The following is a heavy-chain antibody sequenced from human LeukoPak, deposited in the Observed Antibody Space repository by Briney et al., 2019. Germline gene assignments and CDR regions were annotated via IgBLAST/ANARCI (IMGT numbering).Heavy chain of an antibody. CDR3: ARDKIVGATYFDY. Sequence: GGSLRLSCAASGFTFSSYWMSWVRQAPGKGLEWVANIKQDGSEKYYVDSVKGRFTISRNNAKNSLYLQMNSLRAEDTAVYYCARDKIVGATYFDYWGQGTLVTVSS. D-gene: IGHD1-26*01. V-gene: IGHV3-7*01. J-gene: IGHJ4*02. CDR2: IKQDGSEK. CDR1: GFTFSSYW.